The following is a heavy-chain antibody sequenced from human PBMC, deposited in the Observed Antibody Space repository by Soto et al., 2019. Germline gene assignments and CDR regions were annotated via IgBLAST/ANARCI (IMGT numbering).Heavy chain of an antibody. Sequence: GGSLRLSCAASGFTFSSYSMNWVRQAPGKGLEWVSYISSSSSTIYYADSVKGRFTISRDNAKNSLYLQMNSLRAEDTAVYYCARGAYCSGGSCQPHWGQGTLVTVSS. CDR3: ARGAYCSGGSCQPH. V-gene: IGHV3-48*01. CDR1: GFTFSSYS. J-gene: IGHJ4*02. D-gene: IGHD2-15*01. CDR2: ISSSSSTI.